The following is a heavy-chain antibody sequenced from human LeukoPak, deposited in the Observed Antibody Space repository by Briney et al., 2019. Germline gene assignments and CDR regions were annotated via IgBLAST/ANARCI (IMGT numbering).Heavy chain of an antibody. Sequence: SETLSLTCTVSGGSISSRNYYWSWIRQPAGKGLEWIGRIYTSGSTNYNPSLKSRVTISVDTSKNQFSLKLSSVTAADTAVYYCARELVSRGPIDYWGQGTLVTVSS. CDR1: GGSISSRNYY. V-gene: IGHV4-61*02. J-gene: IGHJ4*02. CDR2: IYTSGST. CDR3: ARELVSRGPIDY. D-gene: IGHD3-10*01.